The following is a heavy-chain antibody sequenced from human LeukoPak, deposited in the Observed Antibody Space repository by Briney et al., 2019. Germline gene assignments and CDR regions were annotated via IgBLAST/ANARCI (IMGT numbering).Heavy chain of an antibody. Sequence: SETLSLTCTVSGVSISSSSYYWGWIRQPPGKGLEWIGNMYNSGSAYYNASLKSRVTISVDTSKNQFSLKLSSVAASDTAVYYCARHVAGGLSIDYWGQGTLVSVSS. CDR3: ARHVAGGLSIDY. D-gene: IGHD6-19*01. J-gene: IGHJ4*02. CDR1: GVSISSSSYY. CDR2: MYNSGSA. V-gene: IGHV4-39*01.